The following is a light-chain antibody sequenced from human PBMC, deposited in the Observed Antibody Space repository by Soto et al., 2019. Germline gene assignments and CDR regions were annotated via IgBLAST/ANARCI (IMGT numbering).Light chain of an antibody. CDR1: SSDVGGYNY. CDR3: NSYRDSGAVV. J-gene: IGLJ2*01. Sequence: QSALTQPASVSGSPGQSITISCTGTSSDVGGYNYVSWYQQHPGKAPELMIYEVNNRPSGVSDRFSGSKSGNTASLTISGLQAEDEGNYFCNSYRDSGAVVFGGGTKVTVL. V-gene: IGLV2-14*01. CDR2: EVN.